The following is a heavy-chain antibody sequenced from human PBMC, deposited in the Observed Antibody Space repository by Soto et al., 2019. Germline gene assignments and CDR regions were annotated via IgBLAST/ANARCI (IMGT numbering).Heavy chain of an antibody. Sequence: ESGGGVVQPGRSLTLSCAASGFTFRTYGMHWVRQAPGEGLEWVAVISDDGSNKYYADSVKGRFTISRDNSKNTLYLQMNSLRAEDTAVYYCARDGGDIVVVPAARLYYGMDVWGQGTTVTVSS. V-gene: IGHV3-30*03. CDR1: GFTFRTYG. D-gene: IGHD2-2*01. J-gene: IGHJ6*02. CDR3: ARDGGDIVVVPAARLYYGMDV. CDR2: ISDDGSNK.